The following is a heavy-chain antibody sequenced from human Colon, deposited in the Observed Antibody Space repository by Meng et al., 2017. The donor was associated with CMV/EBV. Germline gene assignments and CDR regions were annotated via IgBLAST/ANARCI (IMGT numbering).Heavy chain of an antibody. CDR1: GYTFTGYY. D-gene: IGHD4-11*01. Sequence: ASVKVSCKASGYTFTGYYMHWVRPAPGQGLEWMGWFNPNSGDTNYAQKCQGRVTMTRDMSISPAYMELSRLRSDDTAVDYCASSQGDSNSGIDYWGQGTLVTVSS. J-gene: IGHJ4*02. CDR3: ASSQGDSNSGIDY. V-gene: IGHV1-2*02. CDR2: FNPNSGDT.